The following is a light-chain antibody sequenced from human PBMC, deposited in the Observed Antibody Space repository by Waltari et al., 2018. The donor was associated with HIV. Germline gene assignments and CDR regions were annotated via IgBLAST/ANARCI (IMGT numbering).Light chain of an antibody. Sequence: QSALTQSPSASGSPGQSVPISCTGTSSDVGTYNYVSWYHQHPGKAPKLMLYEVSKRPSVVPGLFFGSKSGNAASLTVSGLLAEDEADYYCSSYTGSNRVLFGGGTKLTVL. V-gene: IGLV2-8*01. CDR2: EVS. CDR3: SSYTGSNRVL. CDR1: SSDVGTYNY. J-gene: IGLJ2*01.